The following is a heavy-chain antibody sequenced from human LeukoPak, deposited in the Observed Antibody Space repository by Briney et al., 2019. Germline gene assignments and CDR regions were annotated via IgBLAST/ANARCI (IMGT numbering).Heavy chain of an antibody. CDR1: GGTFSSYA. V-gene: IGHV1-69*01. J-gene: IGHJ6*03. CDR2: IIPVFGTT. CDR3: ARGPIVVVPAAMGGYYYYMDV. Sequence: SVKVSCKASGGTFSSYAIGWVRQAPGQGLEWMGGIIPVFGTTNYAQKFQGRVTITADESTTTAYMELSSLRSEDTAVCYCARGPIVVVPAAMGGYYYYMDVWGKGTTVTVSS. D-gene: IGHD2-2*01.